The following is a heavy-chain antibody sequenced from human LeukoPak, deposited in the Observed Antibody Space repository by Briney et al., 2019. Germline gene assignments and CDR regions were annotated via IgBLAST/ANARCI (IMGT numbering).Heavy chain of an antibody. CDR2: VSSSSSTI. Sequence: GGSLRLSCAASGFTFSSYSMNWVRQAPGKGLEWVSYVSSSSSTIYYADSVKGRLTISRDNAKNSLYLQMNSLRAEDTAVYYCARGKASYYDSSGSLDYWGQGTLVTVSS. CDR3: ARGKASYYDSSGSLDY. CDR1: GFTFSSYS. J-gene: IGHJ4*02. V-gene: IGHV3-48*04. D-gene: IGHD3-22*01.